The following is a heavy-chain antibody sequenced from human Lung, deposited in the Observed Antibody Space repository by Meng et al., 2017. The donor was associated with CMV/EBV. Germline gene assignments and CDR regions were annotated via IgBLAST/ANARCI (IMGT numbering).Heavy chain of an antibody. D-gene: IGHD6-6*01. CDR1: GFSFSNFY. J-gene: IGHJ5*02. Sequence: SXAASGFSFSNFYMNWVRQAPGKGLEWVASISSGSAYIFYADSVKGRFTISRDNAKDSLYLQMNSPRAEDTAVYYCARAYSSSSNGWFDPWGQGTLVTVSS. CDR2: ISSGSAYI. V-gene: IGHV3-21*01. CDR3: ARAYSSSSNGWFDP.